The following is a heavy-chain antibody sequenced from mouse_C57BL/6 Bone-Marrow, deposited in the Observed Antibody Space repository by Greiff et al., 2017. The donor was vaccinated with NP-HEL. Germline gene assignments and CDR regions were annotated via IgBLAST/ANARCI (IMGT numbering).Heavy chain of an antibody. D-gene: IGHD1-1*01. Sequence: QVTLKESGPGILQPSQTLSLTCSFSGFSLSTFGMGVGWIRQPSGKGLEWLAHIWWDDDKYYNPALKSRLTISKDTSKNQVFLKIANVDTADTATYYCARPQTYYYGSSYDAYWGQGTLVTVSA. J-gene: IGHJ3*01. V-gene: IGHV8-8*01. CDR2: IWWDDDK. CDR3: ARPQTYYYGSSYDAY. CDR1: GFSLSTFGMG.